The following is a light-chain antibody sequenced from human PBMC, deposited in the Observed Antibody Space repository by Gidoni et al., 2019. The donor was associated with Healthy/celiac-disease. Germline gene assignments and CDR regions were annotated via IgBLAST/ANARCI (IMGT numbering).Light chain of an antibody. CDR3: QQSYSTPFLT. J-gene: IGKJ4*01. Sequence: DIQMTQSPSSLSASVGDRVTITCRASQSISGYLNWYQQKPGKAPKLLIYAASSLQSGVPSRFSGSGSGTDFTLTISSLQPEDFATYYCQQSYSTPFLTFGGGTKVEIK. CDR2: AAS. V-gene: IGKV1-39*01. CDR1: QSISGY.